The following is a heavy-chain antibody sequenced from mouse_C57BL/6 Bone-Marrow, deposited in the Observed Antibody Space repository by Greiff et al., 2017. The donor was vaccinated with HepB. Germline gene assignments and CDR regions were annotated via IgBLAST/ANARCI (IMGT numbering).Heavy chain of an antibody. J-gene: IGHJ3*01. Sequence: DVKLQESGAELVRPGASVKLSCTASGFNIKDDYMHWVKQRPEQGLEWIGWIDPENGATEYASKFQGKATITADTSSNTAYLQLSSLTSEDTDVYYCTGRWLQPPDWGQGTLVTVSA. CDR3: TGRWLQPPD. V-gene: IGHV14-4*01. CDR1: GFNIKDDY. D-gene: IGHD2-3*01. CDR2: IDPENGAT.